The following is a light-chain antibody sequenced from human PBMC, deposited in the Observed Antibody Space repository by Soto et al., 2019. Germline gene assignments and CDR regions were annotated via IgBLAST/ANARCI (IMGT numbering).Light chain of an antibody. J-gene: IGKJ1*01. Sequence: EIVLTQSPGTLSLSPGERVTLSCRASQSVSSSYLAWYQQKPGQAPRPLISGASSMAIGIPNRFSGSGSGTDFTLTISRLESEDFAVYYCQQYGSSPRTFGQGTKVEIK. V-gene: IGKV3-20*01. CDR2: GAS. CDR3: QQYGSSPRT. CDR1: QSVSSSY.